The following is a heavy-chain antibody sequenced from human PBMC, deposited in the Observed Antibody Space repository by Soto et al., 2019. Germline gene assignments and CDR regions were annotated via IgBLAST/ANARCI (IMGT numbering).Heavy chain of an antibody. CDR2: ITGTGGNT. Sequence: GGSLRLSCAASGFPLSTYGMTWVRQAPGKGLEWVSAITGTGGNTYYVDSVKGRFTSSRDNSKNMLYLQVNSLRVEDTAVYYCARIRGYWYGLDVWGQGTTVTVS. CDR3: ARIRGYWYGLDV. V-gene: IGHV3-23*01. CDR1: GFPLSTYG. J-gene: IGHJ6*02.